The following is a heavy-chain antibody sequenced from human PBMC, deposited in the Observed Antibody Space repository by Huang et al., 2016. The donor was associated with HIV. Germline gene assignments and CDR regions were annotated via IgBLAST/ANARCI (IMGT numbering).Heavy chain of an antibody. Sequence: VQLLDSGGGLVQPGGSLRLSCAASGFTFSSHAMNGVPKGPGKGLDWVSSISASGDSPYYADSVKGRFTISRDNSKNTLYLQMNSRRAEDTALYYCAKGWGATTDFDYWGQGTLVTVSS. D-gene: IGHD4-4*01. J-gene: IGHJ4*02. CDR3: AKGWGATTDFDY. CDR1: GFTFSSHA. V-gene: IGHV3-23*01. CDR2: ISASGDSP.